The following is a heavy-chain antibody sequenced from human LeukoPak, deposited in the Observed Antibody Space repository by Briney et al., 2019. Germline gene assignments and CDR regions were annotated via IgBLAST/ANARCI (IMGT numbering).Heavy chain of an antibody. CDR3: AKEAGSSRPFDS. CDR1: GFTFSTYG. J-gene: IGHJ4*02. V-gene: IGHV3-23*01. CDR2: ISASGVNT. Sequence: GGSLRLSCAASGFTFSTYGMDWVRQAPGKGLEWVSAISASGVNTYYADSVKGRFTISRDNSKNTLYLQMSSLRVEDTAIYYCAKEAGSSRPFDSWGRGTLVTVSS. D-gene: IGHD1-26*01.